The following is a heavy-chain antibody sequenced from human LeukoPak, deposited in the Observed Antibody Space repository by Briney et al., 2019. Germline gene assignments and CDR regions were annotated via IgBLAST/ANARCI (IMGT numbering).Heavy chain of an antibody. Sequence: GGSLRLSCAASGFTFSSYAMHWVRQAPGKGLEWVANIKQDGSEKYYVDSVKGRFTISRDNAKNSLYLQMNSLRSDDTAVYYCARDLSLGYYGSGSLYFDYWGQGTLVTVSS. D-gene: IGHD3-10*01. J-gene: IGHJ4*02. CDR3: ARDLSLGYYGSGSLYFDY. CDR1: GFTFSSYA. V-gene: IGHV3-7*03. CDR2: IKQDGSEK.